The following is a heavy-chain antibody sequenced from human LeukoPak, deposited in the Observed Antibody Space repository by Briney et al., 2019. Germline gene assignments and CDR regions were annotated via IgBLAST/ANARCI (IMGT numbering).Heavy chain of an antibody. CDR2: IYYTGST. J-gene: IGHJ4*02. Sequence: PSETLSLTCSVSGGSLSGHYWTWIRQPPGKGLEWIGYIYYTGSTNYNPSLRSRVTISLDTSKNQFSLNLSSVTAADTAVYYCARFSRDAVSTPYYLNYWGQGTLVTVSS. CDR3: ARFSRDAVSTPYYLNY. CDR1: GGSLSGHY. V-gene: IGHV4-59*11. D-gene: IGHD5/OR15-5a*01.